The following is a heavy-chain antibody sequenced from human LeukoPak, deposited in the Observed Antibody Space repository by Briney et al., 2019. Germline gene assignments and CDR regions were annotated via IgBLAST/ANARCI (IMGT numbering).Heavy chain of an antibody. Sequence: SVKVSCKASGGTFSSYAISWVRQAPGQGLEWMGGIIPIFGTANYAQKFQGRVTITADESTSTAYMELSSLRSGDTAVYYCARDSVAAAGRLDYWGQGTLVTVSS. D-gene: IGHD6-13*01. CDR1: GGTFSSYA. J-gene: IGHJ4*02. CDR2: IIPIFGTA. V-gene: IGHV1-69*01. CDR3: ARDSVAAAGRLDY.